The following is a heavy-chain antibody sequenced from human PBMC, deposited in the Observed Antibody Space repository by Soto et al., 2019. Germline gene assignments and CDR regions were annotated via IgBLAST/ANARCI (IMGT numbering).Heavy chain of an antibody. J-gene: IGHJ4*02. Sequence: QMQLVQSGPEVKKPGTSVKVSCKASGFTFTSSAVQWVRQARGQRLEWIGWIVVGSGNTNYAEKLQERVTITRDMYTNTAYMELRSLSSEDTAVYYCGSSSGYYAVEPFDYWGQGTLVTVSS. V-gene: IGHV1-58*01. CDR2: IVVGSGNT. D-gene: IGHD3-22*01. CDR3: GSSSGYYAVEPFDY. CDR1: GFTFTSSA.